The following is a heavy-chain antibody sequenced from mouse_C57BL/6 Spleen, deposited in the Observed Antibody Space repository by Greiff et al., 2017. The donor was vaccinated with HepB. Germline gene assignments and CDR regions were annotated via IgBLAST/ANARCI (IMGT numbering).Heavy chain of an antibody. Sequence: QVQLKESGAELARPGASVKLSCKASGYTFTSYGISWVKQRTGQGLEWIGEIYPRSGNTYYNEKFKGKATLTADKSSSTAYMELRSLTSEDSAVYFCGYYDYDVQFAYWGQGTLVTVSA. J-gene: IGHJ3*01. CDR2: IYPRSGNT. CDR3: GYYDYDVQFAY. CDR1: GYTFTSYG. D-gene: IGHD2-4*01. V-gene: IGHV1-81*01.